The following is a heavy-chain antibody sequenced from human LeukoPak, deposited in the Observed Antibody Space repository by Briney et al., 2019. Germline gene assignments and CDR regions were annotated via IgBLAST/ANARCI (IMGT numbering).Heavy chain of an antibody. V-gene: IGHV1-2*02. CDR3: ARANYFDSSGYLTADAFDI. CDR2: INPNSGGT. J-gene: IGHJ3*02. CDR1: GCIFTGYY. Sequence: ASVKVSCKASGCIFTGYYIHWVRQAPGQGLEWMGWINPNSGGTNYAQKFQGRVTMTRDTSISTAYMELSGLRSDDTAVCYCARANYFDSSGYLTADAFDIWGQGTMVTVSS. D-gene: IGHD3-22*01.